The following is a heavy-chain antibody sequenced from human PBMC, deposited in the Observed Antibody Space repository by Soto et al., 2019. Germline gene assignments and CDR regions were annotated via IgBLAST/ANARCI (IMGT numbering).Heavy chain of an antibody. CDR2: SSDSGTFT. V-gene: IGHV3-11*06. J-gene: IGHJ4*02. Sequence: QVHLVESGGGLVKPGGSLRLSCAASGFTFSDYYMSWIRQAPGKGLEWLSYSSDSGTFTRYADSVKGRFSISRDNAKNSLYLQTNSLRGEDTAIYYCARSGDNYNLLDYWGQGPPVTVSS. CDR3: ARSGDNYNLLDY. CDR1: GFTFSDYY. D-gene: IGHD1-1*01.